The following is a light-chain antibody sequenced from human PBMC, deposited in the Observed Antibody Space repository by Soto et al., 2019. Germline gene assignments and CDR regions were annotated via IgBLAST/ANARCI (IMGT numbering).Light chain of an antibody. CDR1: QFVSSR. Sequence: EIVVTQSPATLSASPGEIVTLSCRASQFVSSRLAWYQQRLGQVPSLLIYDTSTRAPGISARFSGSGSGTEFTLTISRLQSEDFAVYCCQEYIHWPPGMFGPGTTVDIK. V-gene: IGKV3-15*01. J-gene: IGKJ1*01. CDR3: QEYIHWPPGM. CDR2: DTS.